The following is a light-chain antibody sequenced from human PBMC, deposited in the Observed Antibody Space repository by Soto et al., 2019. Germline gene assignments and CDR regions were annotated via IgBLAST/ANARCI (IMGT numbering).Light chain of an antibody. CDR1: QSVSSY. V-gene: IGKV3-11*01. Sequence: ELVLTQSPATLSLSPGARATPSCRASQSVSSYLAWYQQKPGQTPRLLIYDASKRATGTPARFTGSVSGTEFTITISSLQSEDGEVYDGHQYGTSVGTFGQGTKVDI. CDR3: HQYGTSVGT. J-gene: IGKJ1*01. CDR2: DAS.